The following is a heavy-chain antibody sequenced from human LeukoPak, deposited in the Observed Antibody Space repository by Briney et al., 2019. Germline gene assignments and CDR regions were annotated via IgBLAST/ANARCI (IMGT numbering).Heavy chain of an antibody. J-gene: IGHJ3*02. CDR2: ISWNSGSI. Sequence: LSLTCTVSGGSISSYYWSWIRQPPGKGLEWVSGISWNSGSIGYADSVKGRFTISRDNAKNSLYLQMNSLRAEDTALYYCAKDFYDSSGLSRRTAFDIWGQGTMVTVSS. V-gene: IGHV3-9*01. D-gene: IGHD3-22*01. CDR3: AKDFYDSSGLSRRTAFDI. CDR1: GGSISSYY.